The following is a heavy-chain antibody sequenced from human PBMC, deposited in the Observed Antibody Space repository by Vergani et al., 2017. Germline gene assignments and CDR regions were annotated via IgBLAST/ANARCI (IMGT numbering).Heavy chain of an antibody. D-gene: IGHD6-19*01. Sequence: EVQLVESGGGLVQPGGSLRLSCAASGFTFSSYEMSWVRQAPGKGLEWVSYISSSGSTIYYADSVKGRFTISRDNAKNSLYLQMNSLRAEDTAVYYCASSGYSSGWYPISGGMDVWGQGTTVTVSS. CDR2: ISSSGSTI. J-gene: IGHJ6*02. CDR1: GFTFSSYE. CDR3: ASSGYSSGWYPISGGMDV. V-gene: IGHV3-48*03.